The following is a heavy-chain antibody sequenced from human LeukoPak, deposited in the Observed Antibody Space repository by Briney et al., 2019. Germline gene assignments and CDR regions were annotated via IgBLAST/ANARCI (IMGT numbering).Heavy chain of an antibody. Sequence: PGGSLRLSCAASGFTFSSYWMHWVRQAPGKGLVWVSRINSDGSSTSYADSVKGRFTISRDDAKNTLYLQMNSLRAEDTAVYYCALDYYDSSGYPWGQGTLVTVSS. CDR3: ALDYYDSSGYP. J-gene: IGHJ4*02. CDR2: INSDGSST. V-gene: IGHV3-74*01. D-gene: IGHD3-22*01. CDR1: GFTFSSYW.